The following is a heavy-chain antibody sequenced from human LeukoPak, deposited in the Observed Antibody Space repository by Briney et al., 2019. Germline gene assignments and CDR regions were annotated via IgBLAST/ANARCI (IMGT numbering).Heavy chain of an antibody. CDR3: ARGAFTMVRGAYDY. Sequence: RAGGSLRLSCAASGFTFGRHWMSWVRQAPGKGPEWVANIKQDGSQRYYVDSVKGRFTISRDNAKNSLYLQMNSLRDEDTAVYYCARGAFTMVRGAYDYWGQGTLVTVSS. J-gene: IGHJ4*02. V-gene: IGHV3-7*02. CDR2: IKQDGSQR. CDR1: GFTFGRHW. D-gene: IGHD3-10*01.